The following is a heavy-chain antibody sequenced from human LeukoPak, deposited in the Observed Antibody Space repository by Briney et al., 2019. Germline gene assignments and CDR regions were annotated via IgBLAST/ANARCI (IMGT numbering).Heavy chain of an antibody. J-gene: IGHJ5*02. CDR1: GGTFSSYA. Sequence: ASVKVSCKASGGTFSSYAISWVRQAPGQGLEWMGGIIPIFGTANYAQKFQGRVTITADESTSTAYMELSSLRSEDTAVYYCARAMVRGAHNWFDPWGQGTLVTVSS. CDR2: IIPIFGTA. CDR3: ARAMVRGAHNWFDP. D-gene: IGHD3-10*01. V-gene: IGHV1-69*13.